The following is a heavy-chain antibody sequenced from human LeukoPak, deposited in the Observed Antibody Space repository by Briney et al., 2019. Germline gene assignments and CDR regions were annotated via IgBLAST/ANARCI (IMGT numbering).Heavy chain of an antibody. CDR2: INHSGST. CDR3: ARILRTSGWYMGGYYFDY. D-gene: IGHD6-19*01. CDR1: GGSISNYY. Sequence: PSETLSLTCTVSGGSISNYYWSWIRQPPGKGLEWIGEINHSGSTNYNPSLKSRVTISVDTSKNQFSLKLSSVTAADTAVYYCARILRTSGWYMGGYYFDYWGQGTLVTVSS. V-gene: IGHV4-34*01. J-gene: IGHJ4*02.